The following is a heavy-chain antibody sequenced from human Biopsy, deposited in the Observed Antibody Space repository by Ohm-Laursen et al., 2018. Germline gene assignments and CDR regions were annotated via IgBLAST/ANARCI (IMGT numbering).Heavy chain of an antibody. V-gene: IGHV1-46*01. J-gene: IGHJ6*02. CDR1: GHSFTKYY. D-gene: IGHD3-9*01. CDR2: INPTGGTT. Sequence: SVKVSCKPSGHSFTKYYINWVRQAPGQGLEWMGIINPTGGTTSYAEKFQGRVTLTRDTSTGTVYLELTSLIYEDTALYYCARDETGSSVFGPYYYGMDVWGQGTTVTVSS. CDR3: ARDETGSSVFGPYYYGMDV.